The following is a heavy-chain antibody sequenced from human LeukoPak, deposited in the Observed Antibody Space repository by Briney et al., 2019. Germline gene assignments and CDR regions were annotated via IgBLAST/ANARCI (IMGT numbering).Heavy chain of an antibody. D-gene: IGHD6-19*01. V-gene: IGHV4-34*01. CDR3: ARGVPVAGTGGDYFDY. Sequence: PSETLSLTCAVYGGSFSGYYWSWIRQPPGKGLEWIGEINHSGGTNYNPSLKSRVTISVDTSKNQFSLKLSSVTAADTAVYYCARGVPVAGTGGDYFDYWGQGTLVTVSS. CDR2: INHSGGT. J-gene: IGHJ4*02. CDR1: GGSFSGYY.